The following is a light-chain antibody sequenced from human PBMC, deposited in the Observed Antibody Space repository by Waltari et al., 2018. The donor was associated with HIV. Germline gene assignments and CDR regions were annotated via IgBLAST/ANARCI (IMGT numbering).Light chain of an antibody. V-gene: IGLV2-11*01. Sequence: QSALTQPRPVSGSPGQSVTISCTGPSDDVDAYNYVSWYQQYSGKAPTLLIYDVSKRPSGVPDRFSGSKSGNTASLTVSGLQAEDEADYYCCSYAGSYTWVFGGGTKVNVL. J-gene: IGLJ3*02. CDR2: DVS. CDR3: CSYAGSYTWV. CDR1: SDDVDAYNY.